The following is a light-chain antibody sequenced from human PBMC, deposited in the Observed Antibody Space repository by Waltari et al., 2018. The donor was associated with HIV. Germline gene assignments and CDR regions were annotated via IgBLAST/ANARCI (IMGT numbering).Light chain of an antibody. Sequence: SYVLTQPPSLSVAPGKTASFPCGGNNIASYSVHWYQQKPGQAPVLGIYEDSDRRSGIPERFSCSNSGNPATLTIREVEAGDEADYYCQVWDGSVDQWVFGGGTKLTVL. J-gene: IGLJ3*02. CDR3: QVWDGSVDQWV. CDR1: NIASYS. V-gene: IGLV3-21*04. CDR2: EDS.